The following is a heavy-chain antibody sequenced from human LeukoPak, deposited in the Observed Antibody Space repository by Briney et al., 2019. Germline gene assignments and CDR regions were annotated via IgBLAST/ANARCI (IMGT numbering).Heavy chain of an antibody. CDR1: GGFFTGYY. CDR3: ACHAVRYSAYDREEDAFDI. V-gene: IGHV4-34*01. CDR2: INHSGST. D-gene: IGHD5-12*01. Sequence: SETLSLTCAVYGGFFTGYYWRWIRQPPGKGLEWIGEINHSGSTKYNPSLKSRVTISVDTFTNQFFLRLTSVTAADTAVYYCACHAVRYSAYDREEDAFDIWGQGTTVTVSS. J-gene: IGHJ3*02.